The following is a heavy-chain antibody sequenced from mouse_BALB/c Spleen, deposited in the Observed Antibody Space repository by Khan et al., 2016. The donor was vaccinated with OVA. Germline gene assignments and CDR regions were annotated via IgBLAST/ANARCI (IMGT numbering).Heavy chain of an antibody. CDR1: GYTFTNYV. Sequence: VQLQQSGPELVEPGASVKMSCKASGYTFTNYVMHWVKQKPGQGLEWIGYITPYNAGTRYNEKFKGKATLTLYISSTTAYMELSSLTSEESAVYYCAREAYSWDFSFAYWGQGTLVTVSA. D-gene: IGHD4-1*01. V-gene: IGHV1S136*01. CDR3: AREAYSWDFSFAY. CDR2: ITPYNAGT. J-gene: IGHJ3*01.